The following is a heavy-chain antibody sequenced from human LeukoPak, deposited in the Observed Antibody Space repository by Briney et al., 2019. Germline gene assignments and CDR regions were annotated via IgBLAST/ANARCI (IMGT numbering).Heavy chain of an antibody. CDR1: GFTFSSYG. J-gene: IGHJ4*02. D-gene: IGHD1-26*01. CDR2: ISSSSSYI. CDR3: ARTRGRVGATPLDY. Sequence: GGSLRLSCAASGFTFSSYGMNWVRQAPGKGLEWVSSISSSSSYIYYADSVKGRFTISRDNAKNSLYLQMNSLRAEDTAVYYCARTRGRVGATPLDYWGQGTLVTVSS. V-gene: IGHV3-21*01.